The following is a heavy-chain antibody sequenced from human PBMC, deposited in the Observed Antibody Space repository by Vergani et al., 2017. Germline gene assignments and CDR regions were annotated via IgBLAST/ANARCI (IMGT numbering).Heavy chain of an antibody. CDR1: GGSLSSSSSY. CDR2: IYYSGST. V-gene: IGHV4-39*07. CDR3: AXENVNQGPATSIAARFASRWFDP. J-gene: IGHJ5*02. Sequence: QLQLQESGPGLVKPSETLSLTCTVSGGSLSSSSSYWGWIRQPPGKGLEWIGSIYYSGSTYYNPSLKSRVTISVDTSKNQFSLKLSSVTAADTAVYYCAXENVNQGPATSIAARFASRWFDPWGQGTLVTVSS. D-gene: IGHD6-6*01.